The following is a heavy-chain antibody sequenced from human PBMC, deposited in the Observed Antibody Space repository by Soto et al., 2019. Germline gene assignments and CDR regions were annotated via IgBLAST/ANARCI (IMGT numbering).Heavy chain of an antibody. CDR2: INTYNGNR. Sequence: QVQLVQSGAESRKPGASVKVSCKASGYSFSSYGIDWVRQAPGQGLKWLGWINTYNGNRNCAQKFEDRDTMTTATSTNTVYMKLRSLKSDDTAIYYCAGDRLRGYDSSGLDAWGQGTMVTVSS. J-gene: IGHJ5*02. CDR1: GYSFSSYG. V-gene: IGHV1-18*01. D-gene: IGHD3-22*01. CDR3: AGDRLRGYDSSGLDA.